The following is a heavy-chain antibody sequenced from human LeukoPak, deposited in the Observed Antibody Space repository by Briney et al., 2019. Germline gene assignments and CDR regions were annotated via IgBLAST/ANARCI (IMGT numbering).Heavy chain of an antibody. J-gene: IGHJ4*02. CDR2: IYSGGST. CDR3: ARGCSSSCHDY. CDR1: GFTVSSNY. D-gene: IGHD6-13*01. Sequence: GGSLRLSCAASGFTVSSNYMSWVRQAPGKGLEWVSVIYSGGSTYYADSVKGRFTISRDNSKNTLYLQMNSLRAEDTAVYYCARGCSSSCHDYWGQGTLVTVSS. V-gene: IGHV3-66*01.